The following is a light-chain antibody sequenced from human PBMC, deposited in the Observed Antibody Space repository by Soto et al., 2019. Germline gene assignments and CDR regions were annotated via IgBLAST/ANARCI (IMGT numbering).Light chain of an antibody. J-gene: IGKJ1*01. V-gene: IGKV3-15*01. CDR2: GAS. CDR3: QQYNSWPWT. Sequence: EIVMTQSPATLSVSPGERVTLSCRASQSVSSDLAWYQQKPGQAPRLLIYGASTRATGIPARFSGSGSGTEFTLTISSLQSEDFAVYYCQQYNSWPWTFGQGTKVDIK. CDR1: QSVSSD.